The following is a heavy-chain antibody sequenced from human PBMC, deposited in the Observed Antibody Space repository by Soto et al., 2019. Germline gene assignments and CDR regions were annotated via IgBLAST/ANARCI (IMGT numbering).Heavy chain of an antibody. CDR2: MNPNSGNT. V-gene: IGHV1-8*01. D-gene: IGHD6-6*01. CDR1: GYTFTRYL. J-gene: IGHJ5*02. Sequence: QVQLVQSGAEVKKPGASVKVSCKGSGYTFTRYLINWVRQATGQGLEWMGWMNPNSGNTGYAQTLQGRVTMTWDTSISTAYMELSSLRFEDTAMYYCARGHISSTKNWLDPWGQGTLVTVSS. CDR3: ARGHISSTKNWLDP.